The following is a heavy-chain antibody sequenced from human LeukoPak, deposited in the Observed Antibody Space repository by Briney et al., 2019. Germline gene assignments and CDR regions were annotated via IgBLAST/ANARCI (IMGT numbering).Heavy chain of an antibody. CDR1: GFTFSNYA. D-gene: IGHD2-21*01. CDR3: AKAGGGNCYDPIDY. J-gene: IGHJ4*02. Sequence: PGGPLRLSCAFSGFTFSNYAMGWVRQAPGKGLGWISGITDSGRSSYFADSVRGRFTISRDKSKNTLYLQMNSLRAEDTALYFCAKAGGGNCYDPIDYWGQGILVTVSS. CDR2: ITDSGRSS. V-gene: IGHV3-23*01.